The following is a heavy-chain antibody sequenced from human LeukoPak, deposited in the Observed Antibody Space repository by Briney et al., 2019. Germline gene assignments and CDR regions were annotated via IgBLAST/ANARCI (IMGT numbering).Heavy chain of an antibody. J-gene: IGHJ3*02. CDR1: GVSISSSNW. CDR3: AARDYDFWSGYGVNAFDI. Sequence: SGTLSLTCAVSGVSISSSNWWSWVRQPPGKGLEWIGEIYHSGSTNYNPSLKSRVTISVDKSKNQFSLKLSSVTAADTAVYYCAARDYDFWSGYGVNAFDIWGQGTMVTVSS. V-gene: IGHV4-4*02. D-gene: IGHD3-3*01. CDR2: IYHSGST.